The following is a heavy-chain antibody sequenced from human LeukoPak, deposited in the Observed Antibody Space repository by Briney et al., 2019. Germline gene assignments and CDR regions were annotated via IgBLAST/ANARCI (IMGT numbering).Heavy chain of an antibody. D-gene: IGHD6-19*01. Sequence: GGSLRLSCAASGFTFSSYAMSWVRQAPGKGLKWVSAISGSGGSTYYADSVKGRFTISRDNSKNTLYLQMNSLRAEDTAVYYCAKDSGGSGWYLPYNWFDPWGQGTLVTVSS. CDR1: GFTFSSYA. J-gene: IGHJ5*02. CDR2: ISGSGGST. CDR3: AKDSGGSGWYLPYNWFDP. V-gene: IGHV3-23*01.